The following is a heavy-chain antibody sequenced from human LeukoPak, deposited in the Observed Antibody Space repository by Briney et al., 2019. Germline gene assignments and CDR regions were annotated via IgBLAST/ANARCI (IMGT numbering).Heavy chain of an antibody. Sequence: PGGSLRLSCAASGFTFSSYGMHWVRQAPGKGLEWVAVIPYDGSNKYYADSVKGRFTISRDNSKNTLYLQMNSLRAEDTAVYYCAKVPSGSYPYYFDYWGQGTLVTVSS. J-gene: IGHJ4*02. CDR3: AKVPSGSYPYYFDY. CDR1: GFTFSSYG. CDR2: IPYDGSNK. D-gene: IGHD1-26*01. V-gene: IGHV3-30*18.